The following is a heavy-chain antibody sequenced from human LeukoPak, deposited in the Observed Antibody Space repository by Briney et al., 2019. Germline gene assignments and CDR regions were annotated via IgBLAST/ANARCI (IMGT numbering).Heavy chain of an antibody. CDR1: GGSISNYY. Sequence: SETLSLTCTVSGGSISNYYWSWIRQPAGKGLEWIGRISASGNTNYNPSLKSRVTMSVDTSMNLFALKLSSVTAADTAVYYCARGVGSVTHDAFDIWGQGTMVTVSS. CDR3: ARGVGSVTHDAFDI. CDR2: ISASGNT. J-gene: IGHJ3*02. D-gene: IGHD1-26*01. V-gene: IGHV4-4*07.